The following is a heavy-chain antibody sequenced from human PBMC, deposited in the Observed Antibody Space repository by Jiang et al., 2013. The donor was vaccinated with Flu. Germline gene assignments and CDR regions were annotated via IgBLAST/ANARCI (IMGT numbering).Heavy chain of an antibody. J-gene: IGHJ4*02. Sequence: GAEVKKPGSSVRVSCKASGGIFNSQSISWVRQAPGQGLEGMGRIIPMVGLVNYAQKFQDRLTITADKSANTLYMELSSLRGEDTAVYYCARAVTCGGDCLFFDFWGQGTLVTVAS. D-gene: IGHD2-21*02. CDR3: ARAVTCGGDCLFFDF. V-gene: IGHV1-69*02. CDR1: GGIFNSQS. CDR2: IIPMVGLV.